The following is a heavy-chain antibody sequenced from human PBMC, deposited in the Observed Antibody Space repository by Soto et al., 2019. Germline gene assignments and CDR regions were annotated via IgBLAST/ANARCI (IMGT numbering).Heavy chain of an antibody. CDR2: ISYDGSNK. CDR3: AKDRSGIAAAGTGYYFDY. V-gene: IGHV3-30*18. Sequence: GGSLRLSCAASGFTFSSYGMHWVRQAPGKGLEWVAVISYDGSNKYNADSVKGRFTISRDNSKNTLYLQMNSLRAEDTAVYYCAKDRSGIAAAGTGYYFDYWGQGTLGTV. D-gene: IGHD6-13*01. J-gene: IGHJ4*02. CDR1: GFTFSSYG.